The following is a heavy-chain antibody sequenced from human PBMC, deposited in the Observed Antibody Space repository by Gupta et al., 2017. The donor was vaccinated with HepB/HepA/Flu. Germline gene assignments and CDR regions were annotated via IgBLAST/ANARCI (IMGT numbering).Heavy chain of an antibody. CDR1: GFTFSSHW. V-gene: IGHV3-7*01. J-gene: IGHJ5*01. Sequence: EVQLVESGGGLVQPGGALRLSCAVSGFTFSSHWMKWVRQAPGKGLEWVANIKSDGSEKYYVDSVKGRFTISRDNAKNSVYLKRNSLRVEDTAVYYCARGWFDSWGQGTLVTVSP. CDR3: ARGWFDS. CDR2: IKSDGSEK.